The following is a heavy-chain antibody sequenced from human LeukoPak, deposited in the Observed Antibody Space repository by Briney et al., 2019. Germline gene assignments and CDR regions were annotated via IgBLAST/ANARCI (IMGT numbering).Heavy chain of an antibody. CDR3: ARAVPGDAFDI. Sequence: SVKVSCEASGGTFSSYAISWVRQAPGQGLEWMGRIIPIFGTANYAQKFQGRVTITTDESTSTAYMELSSLRSEDTAVYYCARAVPGDAFDIWGQGTMVTVSS. CDR1: GGTFSSYA. V-gene: IGHV1-69*05. J-gene: IGHJ3*02. D-gene: IGHD1-14*01. CDR2: IIPIFGTA.